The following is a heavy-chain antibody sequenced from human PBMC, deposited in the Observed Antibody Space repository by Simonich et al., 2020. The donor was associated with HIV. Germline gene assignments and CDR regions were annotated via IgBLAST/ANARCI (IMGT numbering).Heavy chain of an antibody. D-gene: IGHD5-12*01. Sequence: QLQLQESGPGLVKPSETLSLTCTVSGGPISSSSYYWGWIRQPPGKGLGLIGSIYYSGSTYYNPSLKSRVTISVDTSKNQFSLKLSSVTAADTAVYYCARHESGYDSPNDYWGQGTLVTVSS. J-gene: IGHJ4*02. CDR2: IYYSGST. V-gene: IGHV4-39*01. CDR3: ARHESGYDSPNDY. CDR1: GGPISSSSYY.